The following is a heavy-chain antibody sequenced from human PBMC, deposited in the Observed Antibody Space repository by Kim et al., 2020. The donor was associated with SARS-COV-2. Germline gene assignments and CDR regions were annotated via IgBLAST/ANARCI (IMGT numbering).Heavy chain of an antibody. CDR1: GGTFNSYA. D-gene: IGHD3-16*02. CDR2: IIPILGPP. CDR3: ARTGIVNDGFDI. J-gene: IGHJ3*02. V-gene: IGHV1-69*13. Sequence: SVKVSCKASGGTFNSYAINWVRQAPGQGLEWMGGIIPILGPPNYAQKFQGRLTITADESTSTVYMDLSSLRSEDMAVYFCARTGIVNDGFDIWGQGTMVTVSS.